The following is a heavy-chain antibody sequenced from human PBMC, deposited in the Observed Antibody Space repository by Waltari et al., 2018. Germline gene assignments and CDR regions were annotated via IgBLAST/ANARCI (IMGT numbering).Heavy chain of an antibody. J-gene: IGHJ4*02. V-gene: IGHV4-38-2*01. D-gene: IGHD6-19*01. CDR3: ARLGVAVAPRDY. Sequence: QVQLQESGPGLVKPSETLSLTCAVSGYSISSGYSWGWIRQPPGKGLEWIGSIYHSGSTYYNPSLKSRVTISVDTSKNQFSLKLSSVTAADTAVYYCARLGVAVAPRDYWGQGTLVTVSS. CDR2: IYHSGST. CDR1: GYSISSGYS.